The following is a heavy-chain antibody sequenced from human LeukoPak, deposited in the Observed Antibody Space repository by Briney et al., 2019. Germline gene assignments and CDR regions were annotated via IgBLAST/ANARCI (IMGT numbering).Heavy chain of an antibody. CDR1: GFTFTSYN. J-gene: IGHJ6*02. CDR2: ISDGSSYL. V-gene: IGHV3-21*01. CDR3: ARDREGQWPIPYYYYGMDV. D-gene: IGHD6-19*01. Sequence: GGSLRLSCAASGFTFTSYNMNWVRQAPGKGLEWVSSISDGSSYLYYADSVKGRFTISRDNAKNSLYLQMNSLRAEDTAVYYCARDREGQWPIPYYYYGMDVWGQGTTVTVAS.